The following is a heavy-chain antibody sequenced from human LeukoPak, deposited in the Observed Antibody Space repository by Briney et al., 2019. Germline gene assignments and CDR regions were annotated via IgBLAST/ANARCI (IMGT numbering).Heavy chain of an antibody. CDR1: GGSFSGYY. V-gene: IGHV4-34*01. CDR2: INHSGGT. Sequence: LETLSLTCAVYGGSFSGYYWSWIRQPPGKGLEWIGEINHSGGTNYNPSLKSRVTISVDTSKNQFSLKLSSVTAADTAVYYCARGSGSSWFDYWGQGTLVTVSS. CDR3: ARGSGSSWFDY. D-gene: IGHD6-13*01. J-gene: IGHJ4*02.